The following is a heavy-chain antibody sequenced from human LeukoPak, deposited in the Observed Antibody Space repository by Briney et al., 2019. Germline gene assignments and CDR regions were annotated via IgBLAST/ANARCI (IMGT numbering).Heavy chain of an antibody. CDR2: ISSSSSTI. V-gene: IGHV3-48*04. CDR3: ARDRASAGGFDY. J-gene: IGHJ4*02. Sequence: PGGSLRLSCAASGFTFSGYGMNWVRQAPGKGLEWLSYISSSSSTIFYADSVKGRFTISRDNAKNSLYLQMNSLRAEDTAVYYCARDRASAGGFDYWGQGTLVTVSS. CDR1: GFTFSGYG. D-gene: IGHD2-15*01.